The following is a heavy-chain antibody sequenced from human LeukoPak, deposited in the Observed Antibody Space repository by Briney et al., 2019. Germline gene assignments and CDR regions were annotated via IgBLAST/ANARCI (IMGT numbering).Heavy chain of an antibody. CDR1: GGSISSSSYY. V-gene: IGHV4-39*01. D-gene: IGHD3-16*02. Sequence: SETLSLTCTVSGGSISSSSYYWVWIRQPPGKGLEWIGSIYYSGSTYYNPSLKSRVTISVDTSKNQFSLKLSSVTAADTVVYYCARLAYDYVWGSYRYTFDWPSGYNWFDPWGQGTLVTVSS. J-gene: IGHJ5*02. CDR3: ARLAYDYVWGSYRYTFDWPSGYNWFDP. CDR2: IYYSGST.